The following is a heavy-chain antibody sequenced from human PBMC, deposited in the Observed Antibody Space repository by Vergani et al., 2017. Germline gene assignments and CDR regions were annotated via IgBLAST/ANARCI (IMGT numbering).Heavy chain of an antibody. CDR2: ISYDGSNK. J-gene: IGHJ4*02. V-gene: IGHV3-30*18. Sequence: QVQLVESGGGVVQPGRSLRLSCAASGFTFSSYGMHWVRQAPGKGLEWVAVISYDGSNKYYADSVKGRFTISRDNSKNTLYLQMNSLRAEDTAVYYCAKDVEDYDILTGYYMGGMDYWGQGTLVTGSS. CDR1: GFTFSSYG. CDR3: AKDVEDYDILTGYYMGGMDY. D-gene: IGHD3-9*01.